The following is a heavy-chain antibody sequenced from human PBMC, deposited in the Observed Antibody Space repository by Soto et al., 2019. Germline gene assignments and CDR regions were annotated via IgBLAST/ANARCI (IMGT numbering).Heavy chain of an antibody. CDR1: GGSFSTYN. D-gene: IGHD5-12*01. CDR3: ARGRRDIVVTIFYFDY. V-gene: IGHV4-34*01. Sequence: RSSTNAVYGGSFSTYNWCPIRQPPGKGVEGIGEMEESGSTNYKPTHKSRVNISVDTYKNQISLKLSFVTAGDTAVYDCARGRRDIVVTIFYFDYWGQGTLVTVSS. CDR2: MEESGST. J-gene: IGHJ4*02.